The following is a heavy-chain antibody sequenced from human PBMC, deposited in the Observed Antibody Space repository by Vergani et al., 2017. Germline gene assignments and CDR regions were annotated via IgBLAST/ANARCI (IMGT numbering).Heavy chain of an antibody. J-gene: IGHJ4*02. CDR1: GFTFQAFA. V-gene: IGHV3-9*01. Sequence: VEAGGGLVQPGGSLRLSCTASGFTFQAFAFHWVRQVSGRGLEWVSGIDRNYGVKNGNSFEGRFSISRDNAKKAVFLQMNSLRADDTAVYYCAKDSDTGNLGVFDNWGQGTLVTVSS. CDR2: IDRNYGVK. D-gene: IGHD3-16*01. CDR3: AKDSDTGNLGVFDN.